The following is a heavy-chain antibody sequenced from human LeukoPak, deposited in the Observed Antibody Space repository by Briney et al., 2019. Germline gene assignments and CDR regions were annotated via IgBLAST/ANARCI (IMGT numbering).Heavy chain of an antibody. CDR3: ARDREVDTAMVRGYFDY. CDR1: GYTFTGYY. Sequence: ASVKVSCKASGYTFTGYYMHWVRQAPGQGLEWMGWINPNSGGTNYAQKFQGWVTMTRDTSISTAYMELSRLRSEDTAVYYCARDREVDTAMVRGYFDYWGQGTLVTVSS. CDR2: INPNSGGT. V-gene: IGHV1-2*04. D-gene: IGHD5-18*01. J-gene: IGHJ4*02.